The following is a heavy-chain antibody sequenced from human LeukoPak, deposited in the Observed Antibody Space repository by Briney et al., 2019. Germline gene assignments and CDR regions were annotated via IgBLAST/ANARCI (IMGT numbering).Heavy chain of an antibody. D-gene: IGHD3-9*01. Sequence: TLSLTCTVSGGSISSGSYYWSWIRQPAGKGLEWIGRIYTSGSTNYNPSLKSRVTISVDTSKNQFSLKLSSVTAADTAVYYCARERRYFDWLSIDYWGQGTLVTVSS. CDR1: GGSISSGSYY. CDR3: ARERRYFDWLSIDY. CDR2: IYTSGST. J-gene: IGHJ4*02. V-gene: IGHV4-61*02.